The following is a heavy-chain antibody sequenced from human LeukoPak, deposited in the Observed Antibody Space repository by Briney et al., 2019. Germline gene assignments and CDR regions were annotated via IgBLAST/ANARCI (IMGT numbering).Heavy chain of an antibody. CDR3: ARVPGYCSSTSCHNAFDI. CDR1: GGTFSSYA. Sequence: ASVKVSCKASGGTFSSYAISWVRQAPGQGLEWMGWISAYNGNTNYAQKLQGRVTMTTDTSTSTAYMELRSLRSDDTAVYYCARVPGYCSSTSCHNAFDIWGQGTMVTVSS. J-gene: IGHJ3*02. D-gene: IGHD2-2*02. CDR2: ISAYNGNT. V-gene: IGHV1-18*01.